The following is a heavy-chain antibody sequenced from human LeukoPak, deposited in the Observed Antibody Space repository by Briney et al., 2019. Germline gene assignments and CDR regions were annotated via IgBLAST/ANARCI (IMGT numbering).Heavy chain of an antibody. Sequence: SVKVSCKAAGATFSSYAISWVRQAPGQWLEWMGRIIPILGIANYAQKLQGRVTITADNSTRTSYMELSTLRSEDTAVYYCARGLDYYYYGMDVWGQGTTVTVS. CDR3: ARGLDYYYYGMDV. V-gene: IGHV1-69*04. J-gene: IGHJ6*02. D-gene: IGHD3-22*01. CDR1: GATFSSYA. CDR2: IIPILGIA.